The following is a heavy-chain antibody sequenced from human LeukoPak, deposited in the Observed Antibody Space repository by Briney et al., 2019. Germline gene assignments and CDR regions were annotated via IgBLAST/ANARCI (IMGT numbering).Heavy chain of an antibody. CDR2: ISGSGGST. CDR1: GFTFSSYA. CDR3: AKSMEWLLFLSHFDY. J-gene: IGHJ4*02. D-gene: IGHD3-3*01. V-gene: IGHV3-23*01. Sequence: GGSLRLSCAASGFTFSSYAMSWVRQAPGKGLEWVSAISGSGGSTYYADSGKGRFTISRDNSKNTLYLQMNSLRAEDTAVYYCAKSMEWLLFLSHFDYWGQGTLVTVSS.